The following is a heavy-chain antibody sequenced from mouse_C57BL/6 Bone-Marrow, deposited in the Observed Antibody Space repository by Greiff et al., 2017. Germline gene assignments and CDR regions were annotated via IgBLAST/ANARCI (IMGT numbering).Heavy chain of an antibody. CDR3: ARRSTMVTTTGYYFDY. CDR1: GYTFTGYW. J-gene: IGHJ2*01. CDR2: ILPGSGST. D-gene: IGHD2-2*01. V-gene: IGHV1-9*01. Sequence: QVQLQQSGAELMKPGASVKLSCKATGYTFTGYWIEWVKQRPGHGLEWIGEILPGSGSTNYHAKFKGKATFTGDTSSNTAYMQLSSLTTEDAAIDYCARRSTMVTTTGYYFDYWGQGTTLTVAS.